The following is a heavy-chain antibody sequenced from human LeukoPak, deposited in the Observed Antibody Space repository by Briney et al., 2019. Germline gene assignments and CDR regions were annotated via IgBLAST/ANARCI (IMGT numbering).Heavy chain of an antibody. D-gene: IGHD3-22*01. CDR1: GGSISSGGYY. V-gene: IGHV4-39*07. J-gene: IGHJ4*02. Sequence: SETLSLTCTVSGGSISSGGYYWSWIRQPPGKGLEWVGEINHSGSTNYNPSLKSRVTISVDTSKNQFSLKLSSVTAADTAVYYCARVYSSGYYYSTLSPAYFDYWGQGTLVTVSS. CDR3: ARVYSSGYYYSTLSPAYFDY. CDR2: INHSGST.